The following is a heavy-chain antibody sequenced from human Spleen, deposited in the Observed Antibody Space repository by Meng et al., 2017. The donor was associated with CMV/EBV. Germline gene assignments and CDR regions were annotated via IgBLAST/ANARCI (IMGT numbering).Heavy chain of an antibody. D-gene: IGHD2-2*01. CDR3: AKGGSGYCSSTSCHFFDY. V-gene: IGHV3-23*01. Sequence: GESLKISCAASGFTFSNYAMSWVRQAPGKGLEWVSAISASGGSTFYADSVKGRFTISRDNSRNTLYLQMNSLRAEDTAVYYCAKGGSGYCSSTSCHFFDYWGQGTLVTVSS. CDR2: ISASGGST. J-gene: IGHJ4*02. CDR1: GFTFSNYA.